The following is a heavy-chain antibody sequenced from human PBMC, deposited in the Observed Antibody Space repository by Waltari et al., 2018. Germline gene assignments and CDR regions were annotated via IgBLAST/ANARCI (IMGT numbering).Heavy chain of an antibody. Sequence: QVQLQESGPGLVKPSQTLSLTCSVSGGSINSGYYYWTWIRQNPGKGLEWIGYIDYSGSTYYNPSLTSRVTISADTSKNQCSLSLTSVTAADAAVYYCARGVDTSITFDHWGQ. J-gene: IGHJ4*02. V-gene: IGHV4-31*03. CDR1: GGSINSGYYY. CDR2: IDYSGST. D-gene: IGHD5-18*01. CDR3: ARGVDTSITFDH.